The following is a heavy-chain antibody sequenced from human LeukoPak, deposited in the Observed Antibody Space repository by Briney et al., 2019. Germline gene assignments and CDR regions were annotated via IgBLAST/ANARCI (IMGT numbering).Heavy chain of an antibody. J-gene: IGHJ4*02. CDR3: AKDCRFNNYYDSSGYAYFDY. D-gene: IGHD3-22*01. CDR1: GFTFSSYG. CDR2: IRYDGSTT. V-gene: IGHV3-30*02. Sequence: AGGSLRLSCAASGFTFSSYGMHWVRQAPGKGLEWVAFIRYDGSTTYYADSVKGRFTISRDNSKNTLYLQMNSLRAEDTAVYYCAKDCRFNNYYDSSGYAYFDYWGQGTLVTVSS.